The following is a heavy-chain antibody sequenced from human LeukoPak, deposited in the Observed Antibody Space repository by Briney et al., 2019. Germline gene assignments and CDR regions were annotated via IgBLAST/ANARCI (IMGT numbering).Heavy chain of an antibody. CDR3: AKDWNYGLDY. Sequence: PGGSLRLSCAASGFTFSSFSMNWVRQAPGKGLEWVSYISSSSSYIYYADSVKGRFTISRDNAKNSLYLQMNSLRAEDTAVYYCAKDWNYGLDYWGQGTLVTVSS. J-gene: IGHJ4*02. V-gene: IGHV3-21*05. CDR2: ISSSSSYI. D-gene: IGHD1-7*01. CDR1: GFTFSSFS.